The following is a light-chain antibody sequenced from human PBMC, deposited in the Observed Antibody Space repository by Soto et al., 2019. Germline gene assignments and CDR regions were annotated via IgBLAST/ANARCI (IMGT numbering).Light chain of an antibody. Sequence: EIVLTQSPGTLSLSPGERATLSCRASQVITSSYLAWYQQKPGQAPRLLISGASTRAAGVPDRFSGSGSGRDFTLSISRLETDDFAVYYCHQYGSSPPYTFGQGTKLEIK. V-gene: IGKV3-20*01. J-gene: IGKJ2*01. CDR1: QVITSSY. CDR3: HQYGSSPPYT. CDR2: GAS.